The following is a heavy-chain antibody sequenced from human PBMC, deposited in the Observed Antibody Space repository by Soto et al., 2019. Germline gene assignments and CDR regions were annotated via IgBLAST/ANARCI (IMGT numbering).Heavy chain of an antibody. V-gene: IGHV1-69*02. CDR2: VNPIVSMS. J-gene: IGHJ4*02. D-gene: IGHD3-10*01. Sequence: QVQLVQSGAEVKRPGSSVKVSCKASGDTFNFYSINWVRQAPGLGLEWMGRVNPIVSMSNYAQKFQGRVTMSADTSTTIAYMELSSLRSGDTAMYYCASSYGSGYLAFAYWGQGALVSVSS. CDR1: GDTFNFYS. CDR3: ASSYGSGYLAFAY.